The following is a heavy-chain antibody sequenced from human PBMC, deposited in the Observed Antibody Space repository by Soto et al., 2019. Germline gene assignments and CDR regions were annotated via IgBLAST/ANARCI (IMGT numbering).Heavy chain of an antibody. D-gene: IGHD3-3*02. Sequence: XGTLSLTSTVSGGSISSSTYSWGWIRQSPGKGLEWIASINFSGTTYHNPSLKSRVSISADTSKKQLSLKLSSVTAADTAVYYCAKLAVPPYYYAMDVWGQGTTVTVSS. V-gene: IGHV4-39*01. CDR3: AKLAVPPYYYAMDV. CDR2: INFSGTT. CDR1: GGSISSSTYS. J-gene: IGHJ6*02.